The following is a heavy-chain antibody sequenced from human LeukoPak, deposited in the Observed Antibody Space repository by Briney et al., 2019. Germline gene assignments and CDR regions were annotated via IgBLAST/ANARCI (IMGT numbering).Heavy chain of an antibody. J-gene: IGHJ6*03. D-gene: IGHD3-3*01. Sequence: ASVKVSCKASGYTFTGYYMHWVRQAPGQGLEWMGWINPNSGGTNYAQKFQCRVTMTRDTSISTAYMELSRLRSEDTAVYYCARGLGGGRSIFGVVKLYYYYYMDVWGKGTTVTVSS. V-gene: IGHV1-2*02. CDR3: ARGLGGGRSIFGVVKLYYYYYMDV. CDR2: INPNSGGT. CDR1: GYTFTGYY.